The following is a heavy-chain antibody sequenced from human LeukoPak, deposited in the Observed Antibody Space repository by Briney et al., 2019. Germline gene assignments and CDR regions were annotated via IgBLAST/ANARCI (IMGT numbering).Heavy chain of an antibody. CDR2: VYYTGSP. V-gene: IGHV4-59*01. Sequence: SETLSLTCTVSGVSITSDYWTWIRQPPGKGLEWIGCVYYTGSPNYNPSINSRVTISVDTSTNQFSLKLSSVAAADTAMYYCARGSRPPGELLDYWGQGALVTVSS. CDR3: ARGSRPPGELLDY. D-gene: IGHD3-10*01. CDR1: GVSITSDY. J-gene: IGHJ4*02.